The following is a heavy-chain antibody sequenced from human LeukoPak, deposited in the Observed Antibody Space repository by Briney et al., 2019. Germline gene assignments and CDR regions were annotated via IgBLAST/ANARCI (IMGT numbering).Heavy chain of an antibody. J-gene: IGHJ6*02. V-gene: IGHV5-51*01. CDR2: IYPGDSDT. Sequence: GGSLRLSCAASGFTFTSYWIGWVRQMPGKGLEWMGIIYPGDSDTRYSPSFQGQVTISADKSISTAYLQWSSLKASDTAMYYCARWLQDYYYYGMDVWGQGTTVTVSS. CDR1: GFTFTSYW. CDR3: ARWLQDYYYYGMDV. D-gene: IGHD5-24*01.